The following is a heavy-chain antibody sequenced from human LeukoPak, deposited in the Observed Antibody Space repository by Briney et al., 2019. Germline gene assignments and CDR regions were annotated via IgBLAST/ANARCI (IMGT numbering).Heavy chain of an antibody. CDR1: GFTFTTYW. D-gene: IGHD3-16*01. CDR2: INGDGSNS. V-gene: IGHV3-74*01. J-gene: IGHJ4*02. CDR3: ARTSPTSHFDF. Sequence: GGSLRLSCVASGFTFTTYWMHWVRQAPGKGLVWVSRINGDGSNSNYADSVNGRFTISRDNARNPLYLQMHGLRAEDTALYYCARTSPTSHFDFWGQGTLVTVSS.